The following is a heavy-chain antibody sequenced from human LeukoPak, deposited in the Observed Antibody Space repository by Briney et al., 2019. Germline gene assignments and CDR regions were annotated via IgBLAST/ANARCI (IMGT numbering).Heavy chain of an antibody. J-gene: IGHJ4*02. Sequence: PGGSLRLFCAASGFTFSSYAMSWVRQAPGKGLEWVSAISGSGGSTYYADSVKGRFTISRDNSKNTLYLQMNSLRAEDTAVYYCAKDRKGLAARGYYFDYWGQGTLVTVSS. V-gene: IGHV3-23*01. D-gene: IGHD3-16*01. CDR3: AKDRKGLAARGYYFDY. CDR2: ISGSGGST. CDR1: GFTFSSYA.